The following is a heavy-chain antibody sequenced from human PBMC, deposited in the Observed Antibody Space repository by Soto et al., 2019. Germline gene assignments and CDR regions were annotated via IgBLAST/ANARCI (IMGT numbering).Heavy chain of an antibody. CDR3: ARDRFFTYCVCYPGRLAY. D-gene: IGHD2-8*01. CDR2: ISAYNGNT. J-gene: IGHJ4*02. Sequence: GASVKVSCKASGYTFTSYVIRWGRQAPGQGLEWMGWISAYNGNTNYAQKLQGRVTMTTDTSTSTAYMELRSLRSDDTAVYYCARDRFFTYCVCYPGRLAYSGQGS. CDR1: GYTFTSYV. V-gene: IGHV1-18*01.